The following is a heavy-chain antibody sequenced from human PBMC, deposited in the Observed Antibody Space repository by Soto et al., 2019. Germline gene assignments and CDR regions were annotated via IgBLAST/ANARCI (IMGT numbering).Heavy chain of an antibody. V-gene: IGHV4-4*02. CDR2: IYHSGST. CDR3: AREGAAPYYYYGMDV. Sequence: SETLYLTYAVSGGSISMSHWWGWDRQPPGKGLEWIGEIYHSGSTNYNPSLKSRVTISVDTSKNQFSLKLSSVTAADTAVYYCAREGAAPYYYYGMDVWGQGTTVT. D-gene: IGHD6-6*01. J-gene: IGHJ6*02. CDR1: GGSISMSHW.